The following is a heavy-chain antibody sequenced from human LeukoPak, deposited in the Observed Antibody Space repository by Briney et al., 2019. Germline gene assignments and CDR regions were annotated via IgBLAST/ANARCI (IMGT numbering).Heavy chain of an antibody. Sequence: GGSLRLSCAASGFTFSSYAMSWVRQAPGKGLEWVSAISGSGGSTYYADSVKGRFTISRDNSKNTLYLQMNSLRAEDTAVYYCAKDYDILTGYYKGYYYYGMDVWGQGTTVTVSS. J-gene: IGHJ6*02. CDR1: GFTFSSYA. CDR2: ISGSGGST. V-gene: IGHV3-23*01. CDR3: AKDYDILTGYYKGYYYYGMDV. D-gene: IGHD3-9*01.